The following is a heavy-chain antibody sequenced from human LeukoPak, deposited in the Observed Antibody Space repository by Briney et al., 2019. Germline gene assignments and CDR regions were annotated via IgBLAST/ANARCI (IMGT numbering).Heavy chain of an antibody. CDR3: ARDAMIVVDYFDY. J-gene: IGHJ4*02. CDR1: GGSISSSSYY. V-gene: IGHV4-39*02. Sequence: SETLSLTCTVSGGSISSSSYYWGRIRQPPGKGVEWIGRIYYSGSTYYNPTGKSRCTISVETAKKAFSLKLSSVTAADTAVYYCARDAMIVVDYFDYWGQGTLVTVSS. D-gene: IGHD3-22*01. CDR2: IYYSGST.